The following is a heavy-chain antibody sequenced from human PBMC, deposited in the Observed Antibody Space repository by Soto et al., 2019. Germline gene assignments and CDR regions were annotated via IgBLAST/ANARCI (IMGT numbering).Heavy chain of an antibody. D-gene: IGHD6-6*01. CDR2: ISSSGSTI. CDR1: GFTFSDYY. J-gene: IGHJ6*02. V-gene: IGHV3-11*01. CDR3: ARELVPLIAARSYYYYYGMDV. Sequence: GGSLRLSCAASGFTFSDYYMSWIRQAPGKGLEWVSYISSSGSTIYYADSVKGRFTISRDNAKNSLYLQMNSLRAEDTAVYYCARELVPLIAARSYYYYYGMDVWGQGTTVTVSS.